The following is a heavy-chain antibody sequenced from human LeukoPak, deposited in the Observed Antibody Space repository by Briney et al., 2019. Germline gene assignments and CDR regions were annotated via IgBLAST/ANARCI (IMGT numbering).Heavy chain of an antibody. CDR1: GFTFSSYA. CDR2: ISGSGGST. Sequence: GGSLRLSCAASGFTFSSYAMSWVRQAPGKGLEWISAISGSGGSTYYADSVKGRFTISRDNSKNTLYLQMNSLRAEDTAVYYCAKDRVLAAAAPETIFDYWGQGTLVTVSS. V-gene: IGHV3-23*01. J-gene: IGHJ4*02. D-gene: IGHD6-13*01. CDR3: AKDRVLAAAAPETIFDY.